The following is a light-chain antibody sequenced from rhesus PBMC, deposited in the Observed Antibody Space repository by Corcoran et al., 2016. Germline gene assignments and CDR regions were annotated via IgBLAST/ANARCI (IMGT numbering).Light chain of an antibody. CDR1: QGISNW. CDR2: AAS. J-gene: IGKJ1*01. V-gene: IGKV1-33*02. Sequence: DIQMTQSPSSLSASVGDRVTITCQASQGISNWLAWYQQKPGKAPKLLIYAASSLQSGVPSRFSGSGSWTEFTLPISSLQPEDFATYFFQQQNTNPPTFGQGTKVEIK. CDR3: QQQNTNPPT.